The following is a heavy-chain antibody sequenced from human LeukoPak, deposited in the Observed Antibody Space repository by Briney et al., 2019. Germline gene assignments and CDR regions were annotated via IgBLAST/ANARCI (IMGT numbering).Heavy chain of an antibody. Sequence: SETLSLTCTVSGGSVSSGSYYWSWIRQPPGKGLECIGYIHYSGSTNYNPSLKSRVTVSVDTSKNQFSLKLSSVTAADTAVYYCVRYTVSSYYYGMDVWGQGTTVTVSS. CDR2: IHYSGST. CDR1: GGSVSSGSYY. CDR3: VRYTVSSYYYGMDV. D-gene: IGHD4-17*01. J-gene: IGHJ6*02. V-gene: IGHV4-61*01.